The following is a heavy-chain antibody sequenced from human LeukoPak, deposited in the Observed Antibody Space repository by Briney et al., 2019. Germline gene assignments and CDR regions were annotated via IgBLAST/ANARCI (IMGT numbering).Heavy chain of an antibody. CDR2: IIPIFGTA. CDR1: GYTFTSYY. CDR3: ARVSGWNHGPLDY. J-gene: IGHJ4*02. V-gene: IGHV1-69*05. D-gene: IGHD1-14*01. Sequence: ASVKVSCKASGYTFTSYYMHWVRQAPGQGLEWMGGIIPIFGTANYAQNFQGRVTITTDESTAYMELSSLISEDTAVYYCARVSGWNHGPLDYWGQGTLVTVSS.